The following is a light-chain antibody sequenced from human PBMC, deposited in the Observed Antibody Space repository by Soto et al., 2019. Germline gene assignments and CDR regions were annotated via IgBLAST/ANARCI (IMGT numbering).Light chain of an antibody. V-gene: IGLV2-14*03. CDR3: SSYTNTSAHVL. J-gene: IGLJ2*01. CDR1: NSDLGGYNF. CDR2: DVI. Sequence: QSALTQPASVSGSPGQSITISCTGTNSDLGGYNFVSWYQHLPGKAPKLMIYDVINRPSGVSNRFSGSMSGNTASLTISGLQAEDEADYYCSSYTNTSAHVLFGGGTKLTVL.